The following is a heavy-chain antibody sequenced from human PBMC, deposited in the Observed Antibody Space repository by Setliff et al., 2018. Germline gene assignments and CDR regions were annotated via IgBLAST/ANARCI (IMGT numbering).Heavy chain of an antibody. CDR3: ARDLEYCSRTSCYIDY. CDR2: INGGNGNT. J-gene: IGHJ4*02. CDR1: GYSFSTYA. D-gene: IGHD2-2*02. Sequence: ASVQVSCKASGYSFSTYAMHWVRQAPGQRLEWMGWINGGNGNTKYSQKFQGRITITRDTSASTAYMEMSSLRSEDTAVYYCARDLEYCSRTSCYIDYWGQGALVTVSS. V-gene: IGHV1-3*01.